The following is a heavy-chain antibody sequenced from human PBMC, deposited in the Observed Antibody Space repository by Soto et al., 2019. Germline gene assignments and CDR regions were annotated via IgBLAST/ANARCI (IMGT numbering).Heavy chain of an antibody. J-gene: IGHJ2*01. CDR3: ARRGFSSSCGWWYFDL. D-gene: IGHD6-13*01. CDR2: MNPNSGKT. CDR1: GYTFTSYD. V-gene: IGHV1-8*01. Sequence: QVQLVQSGAEVKKPGASVKVSCKASGYTFTSYDINWVRQATGQGLEWMGWMNPNSGKTGYAQKLQGRVTMTRNSSISTAYMELSSLRSEDTAVYFCARRGFSSSCGWWYFDLWGRGTLVTVSS.